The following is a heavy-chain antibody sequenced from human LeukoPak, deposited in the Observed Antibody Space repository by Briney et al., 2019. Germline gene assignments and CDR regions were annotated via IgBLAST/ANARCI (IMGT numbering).Heavy chain of an antibody. CDR3: AYRPLVVLFFFQAEDGIRDVRSVSAFLLNRYSDL. J-gene: IGHJ2*01. Sequence: PGKGLEWIGSLYSSGSSYYTPSLKSRVTISVDTSKNQFSLKLSSVTAADTAVYYCAYRPLVVLFFFQAEDGIRDVRSVSAFLLNRYSDL. CDR2: LYSSGSS. V-gene: IGHV4-39*07. D-gene: IGHD2/OR15-2a*01.